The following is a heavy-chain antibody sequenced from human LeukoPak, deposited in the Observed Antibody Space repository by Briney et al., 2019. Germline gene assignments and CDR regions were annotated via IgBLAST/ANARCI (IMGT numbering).Heavy chain of an antibody. CDR3: ARDGYIVVVPAATTYNWFDP. CDR1: GGTFSSYA. Sequence: ASVKVSCKASGGTFSSYAISWVRQAPGQGLEWMGRIIPILGIANYAQKFQGRVTITADKSTSTAYMELSSLRSEDTAVYYCARDGYIVVVPAATTYNWFDPWGQGTLVTVSS. J-gene: IGHJ5*02. V-gene: IGHV1-69*04. CDR2: IIPILGIA. D-gene: IGHD2-2*01.